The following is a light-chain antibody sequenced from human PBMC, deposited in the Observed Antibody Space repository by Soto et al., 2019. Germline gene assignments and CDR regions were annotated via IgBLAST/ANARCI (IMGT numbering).Light chain of an antibody. V-gene: IGKV3-20*01. J-gene: IGKJ1*01. CDR1: QSVSSSY. CDR3: KQYGSSART. Sequence: EIVLTQSPGTLSLSPGERATLSCRASQSVSSSYLAWYQQKPGQAPRLLIYGASSSATGIPDRFSGSGSGTDFTLTISRLEPEDFAVYYCKQYGSSARTFGQGTKVELK. CDR2: GAS.